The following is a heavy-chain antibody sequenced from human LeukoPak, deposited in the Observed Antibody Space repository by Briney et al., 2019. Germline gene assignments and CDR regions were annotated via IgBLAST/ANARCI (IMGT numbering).Heavy chain of an antibody. CDR1: GDSISSDGYY. Sequence: SETLSLTCTVSGDSISSDGYYWSWIRQPPGKGLEWIGFIYHSGTTFYNPSLKSRVTISVDRSKNQFSLNLNSVTAADTAVFYCARAVDYRNYFDYWGQGSLVTVSS. CDR2: IYHSGTT. J-gene: IGHJ4*02. V-gene: IGHV4-30-2*01. CDR3: ARAVDYRNYFDY. D-gene: IGHD4-11*01.